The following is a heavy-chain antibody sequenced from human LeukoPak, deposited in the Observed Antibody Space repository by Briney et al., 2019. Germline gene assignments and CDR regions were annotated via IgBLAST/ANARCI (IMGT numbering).Heavy chain of an antibody. D-gene: IGHD6-19*01. J-gene: IGHJ6*02. V-gene: IGHV4-61*01. CDR1: GGSISSSSYY. CDR2: IYYSGST. CDR3: ARGRAVAGKFVYYYGMDV. Sequence: SETLSLTCTVSGGSISSSSYYWSWIRQPPGKGLEWIGYIYYSGSTNYNPSLKSRVTISVDTSKNQFSLKLSSVTAADTAVYYCARGRAVAGKFVYYYGMDVWGQGTTVTVSS.